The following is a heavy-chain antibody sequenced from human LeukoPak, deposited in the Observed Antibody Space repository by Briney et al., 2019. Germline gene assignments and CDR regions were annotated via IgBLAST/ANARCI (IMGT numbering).Heavy chain of an antibody. J-gene: IGHJ3*02. V-gene: IGHV4-59*01. CDR1: GDSISNYY. CDR3: ASLRDYSSAFDI. CDR2: IYYSGST. D-gene: IGHD2-21*01. Sequence: SETLSLTCTVSGDSISNYYWSWIRQPPGKGLEWIGYIYYSGSTNHNPSPKSRVTISVDTSKNQFSLKLSSVTAADTAVYYCASLRDYSSAFDIWGQGTMVTVSS.